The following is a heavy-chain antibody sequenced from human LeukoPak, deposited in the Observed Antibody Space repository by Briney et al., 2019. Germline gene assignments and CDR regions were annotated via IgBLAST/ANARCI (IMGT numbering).Heavy chain of an antibody. Sequence: PGGFLRLSCEASGFTLSSYVMGWVRQAPGKGLEWVSLISVGGGSTYYADSVKGRFTVSRDNSKNTLYMELNSLRVEDTAVYYCARGDCSSSSCSGFYGMDVWGQGTTVTVSS. CDR1: GFTLSSYV. V-gene: IGHV3-23*01. CDR2: ISVGGGST. J-gene: IGHJ6*02. D-gene: IGHD2-2*01. CDR3: ARGDCSSSSCSGFYGMDV.